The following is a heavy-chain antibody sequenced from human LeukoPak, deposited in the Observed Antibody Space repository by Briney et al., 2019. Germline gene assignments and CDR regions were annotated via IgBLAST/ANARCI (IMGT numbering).Heavy chain of an antibody. CDR3: ARGGIQVSGIDEFDY. Sequence: GGSLRLSCAASGFTFIDYDMHWVRHVIGKGLEWVSAIGIRGATHYSGSVKGRFTISRENAESSLYLQMNSLRAEDTAVYYCARGGIQVSGIDEFDYWGQGTLVTVSS. J-gene: IGHJ4*02. D-gene: IGHD6-19*01. CDR2: IGIRGAT. V-gene: IGHV3-13*01. CDR1: GFTFIDYD.